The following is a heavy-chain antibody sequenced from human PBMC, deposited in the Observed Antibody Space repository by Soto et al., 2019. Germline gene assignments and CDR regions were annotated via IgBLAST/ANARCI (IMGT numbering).Heavy chain of an antibody. J-gene: IGHJ3*02. CDR3: TTDLDYHDAFDI. V-gene: IGHV3-15*07. CDR2: IKSKTDGGTT. CDR1: GFTFSNAW. Sequence: EVQLVESGGGLVKPGGSLRLSCAASGFTFSNAWMNWVRQAPGKGLEWVGRIKSKTDGGTTDYAAPVKGRFTISSDDSKNTLYLQMNSLKTEDTAVYYCTTDLDYHDAFDIWGQGTMVTVSS. D-gene: IGHD3-16*01.